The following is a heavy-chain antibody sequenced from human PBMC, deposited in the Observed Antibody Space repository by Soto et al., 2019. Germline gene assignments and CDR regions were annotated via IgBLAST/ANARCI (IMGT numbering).Heavy chain of an antibody. CDR2: ISYDGSNK. J-gene: IGHJ4*02. CDR1: GFTFSSYG. CDR3: AKQNPPDHIAVAGSYYFDY. D-gene: IGHD6-19*01. Sequence: SGGSLRLSCAASGFTFSSYGMHWVRQAPGKGLEWVAVISYDGSNKYYADSVKGRFTISRDNSKNTLYLQMNSLRAEDTAVYYCAKQNPPDHIAVAGSYYFDYWGQGTLVTVSS. V-gene: IGHV3-30*18.